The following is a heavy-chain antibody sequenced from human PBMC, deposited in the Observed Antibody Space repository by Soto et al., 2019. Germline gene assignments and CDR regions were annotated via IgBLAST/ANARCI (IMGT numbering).Heavy chain of an antibody. CDR2: ISISSSTI. Sequence: PGGSRRLSWAASGFTFSSYSMNWGRQAPGKGLEWVSYISISSSTIYYADSVKGRFTISRDNAKNSLYLQMNSLRAEDTAVYYCARDMGLGYCSSIRCKLRGPIYFDYWGQGPLVTLFS. V-gene: IGHV3-48*01. J-gene: IGHJ4*02. D-gene: IGHD2-2*01. CDR3: ARDMGLGYCSSIRCKLRGPIYFDY. CDR1: GFTFSSYS.